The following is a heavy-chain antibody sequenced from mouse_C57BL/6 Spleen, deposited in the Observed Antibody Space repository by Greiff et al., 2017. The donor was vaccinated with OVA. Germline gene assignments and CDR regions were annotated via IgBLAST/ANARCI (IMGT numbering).Heavy chain of an antibody. J-gene: IGHJ3*01. Sequence: DVKLVESGGGLVKPGGSLKLSCAASGFTFSSYAMSWVRQTPEKRLEWVATISDGGSYTYYPDNVKGRFTISRDNAKNNLYLQMSQLKSEDTAMYDCERDQGAQASCAYWGQGTLVTVSA. CDR1: GFTFSSYA. D-gene: IGHD3-2*02. CDR2: ISDGGSYT. CDR3: ERDQGAQASCAY. V-gene: IGHV5-4*01.